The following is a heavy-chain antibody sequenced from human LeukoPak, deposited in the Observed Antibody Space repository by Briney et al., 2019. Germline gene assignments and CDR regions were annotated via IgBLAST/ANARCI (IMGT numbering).Heavy chain of an antibody. CDR2: FSHTGST. D-gene: IGHD4-23*01. J-gene: IGHJ4*02. CDR3: AGTGVTFDY. Sequence: SETLSLTCAVSGASVSGGGNSWSWIRQPPGKGLEWIGWFSHTGSTYYNPSLRSRVTISVDRSNNQFSLKLRSMTAADTAVYYCAGTGVTFDYWGQGTLVTVSS. CDR1: GASVSGGGNS. V-gene: IGHV4-30-2*01.